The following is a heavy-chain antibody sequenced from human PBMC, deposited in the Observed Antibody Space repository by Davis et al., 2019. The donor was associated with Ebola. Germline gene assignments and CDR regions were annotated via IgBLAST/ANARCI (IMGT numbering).Heavy chain of an antibody. CDR3: AREEYYYDSSGRPGTYYYYYGMDV. D-gene: IGHD3-22*01. V-gene: IGHV3-21*01. Sequence: PGGSLRLSCAAPGFTFSDYTMNWLRQAPGKGLEWVSSISTTIISFYYADSLKGRFTISRDNAKNSLYLQMNSLRDEDTAVYYCAREEYYYDSSGRPGTYYYYYGMDVWGKGTTVTVSS. J-gene: IGHJ6*04. CDR2: ISTTIISF. CDR1: GFTFSDYT.